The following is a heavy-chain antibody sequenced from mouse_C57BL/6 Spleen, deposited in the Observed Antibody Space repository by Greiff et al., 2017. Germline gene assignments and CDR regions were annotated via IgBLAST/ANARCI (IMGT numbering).Heavy chain of an antibody. CDR1: SYTFTSYT. D-gene: IGHD3-2*02. V-gene: IGHV1-4*01. CDR2: INPSSGYT. J-gene: IGHJ1*03. Sequence: QVQLQQSGAELARPGASVKMSCKASSYTFTSYTMHWVKQRPGQGLEWIGYINPSSGYTKYNQKFKDKATLTADKSSSTAYMQLSSLTSEDSAVYYCASTAQANWYFDVWGTGTTVTVSS. CDR3: ASTAQANWYFDV.